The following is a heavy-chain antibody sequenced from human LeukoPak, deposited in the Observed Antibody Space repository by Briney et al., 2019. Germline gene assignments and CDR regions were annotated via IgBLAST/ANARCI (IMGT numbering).Heavy chain of an antibody. J-gene: IGHJ6*02. CDR3: ARSRRDNYYYYYGMDV. CDR2: ISSSDTTI. D-gene: IGHD5-24*01. Sequence: GGALRLSCAASGFTFSSYEMTWVRQAPGKGLEWVSNISSSDTTIHYADSVKGRFTISRDNARNSLYLQMNSLRAEDTAVYYCARSRRDNYYYYYGMDVWGQGTTVTVSS. CDR1: GFTFSSYE. V-gene: IGHV3-48*03.